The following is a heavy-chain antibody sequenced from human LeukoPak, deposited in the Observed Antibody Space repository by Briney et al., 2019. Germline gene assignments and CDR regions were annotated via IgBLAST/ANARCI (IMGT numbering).Heavy chain of an antibody. V-gene: IGHV3-30*02. Sequence: GGSLRLSCAASGFTFSSYGMHWVRQAPGKGLEWVAFIRYDGSNKYYADSVMGRFTISRDNSKNTLYLQMNSLRAEDTAVYYCAKETSMVRGVFDYWGQGTLVTVSS. J-gene: IGHJ4*02. CDR1: GFTFSSYG. CDR2: IRYDGSNK. D-gene: IGHD3-10*01. CDR3: AKETSMVRGVFDY.